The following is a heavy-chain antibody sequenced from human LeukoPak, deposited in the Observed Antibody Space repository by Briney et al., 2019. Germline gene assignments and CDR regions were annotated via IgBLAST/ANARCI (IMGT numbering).Heavy chain of an antibody. Sequence: WASVTVSCTASGGTFSSYAISWVRQAPGQGLEWMGGIIPIFGTANYAQKFQGRVTITADESTSTAYMELSSLRSEDTAVYYCARPYSSGWQYYFDYWGQGTLVTVSS. CDR3: ARPYSSGWQYYFDY. J-gene: IGHJ4*02. CDR2: IIPIFGTA. CDR1: GGTFSSYA. V-gene: IGHV1-69*13. D-gene: IGHD6-19*01.